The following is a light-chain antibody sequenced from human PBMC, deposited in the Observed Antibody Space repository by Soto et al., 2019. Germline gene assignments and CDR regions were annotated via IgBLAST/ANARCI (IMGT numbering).Light chain of an antibody. J-gene: IGKJ2*01. CDR2: DAS. V-gene: IGKV1-5*01. CDR3: HQYYSYVYT. Sequence: DIQMTQSPSTLSASVGYRVPITCRASQSISNWLAWFQQKPGKAPKLLIYDASNLESGVPSRFSRSGSATEFTLTISSLQPDEFATYYCHQYYSYVYTFGQGTKVDIK. CDR1: QSISNW.